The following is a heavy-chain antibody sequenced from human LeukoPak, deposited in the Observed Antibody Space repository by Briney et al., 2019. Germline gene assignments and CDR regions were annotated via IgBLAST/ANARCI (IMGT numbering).Heavy chain of an antibody. J-gene: IGHJ3*02. Sequence: GGSLRLSCAASGFTFSSYIMNWVRQAPGKGLEWVSSISSSSYIYYADSVKGRFTISRDNAKNSLYLQMNSLRAEDTAVYYCAREKGSGSDDAFDIWGQGTMVTVSS. CDR2: ISSSSYI. CDR3: AREKGSGSDDAFDI. V-gene: IGHV3-21*01. CDR1: GFTFSSYI. D-gene: IGHD3-3*01.